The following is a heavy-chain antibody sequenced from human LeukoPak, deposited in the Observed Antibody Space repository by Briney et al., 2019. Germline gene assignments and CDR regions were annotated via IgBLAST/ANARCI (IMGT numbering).Heavy chain of an antibody. CDR2: IIPIFGIA. D-gene: IGHD6-19*01. J-gene: IGHJ4*02. V-gene: IGHV1-69*04. CDR1: GGTFSSYA. Sequence: SVKVSCKASGGTFSSYAFSWVRQAPGQGLEWMGRIIPIFGIANYAQKFQGRVTITADKSTSTAYMELSSLRSEDTAVYYCARGESEGGWYVGSHFDYWGQGTLVTVSS. CDR3: ARGESEGGWYVGSHFDY.